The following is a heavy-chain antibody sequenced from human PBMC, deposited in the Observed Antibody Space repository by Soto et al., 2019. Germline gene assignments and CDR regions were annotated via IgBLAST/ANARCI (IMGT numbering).Heavy chain of an antibody. V-gene: IGHV5-51*01. Sequence: GESLKISCNASGYIFIDYCIGWVRQMPGKGLEWMGIVYPRDSDTRYSPSFQGQVTISADRSTGTAFLQWRSLKASDTALYYCARPPLPGYSIHFNSWGQGTLVTVSS. D-gene: IGHD2-15*01. CDR2: VYPRDSDT. J-gene: IGHJ4*02. CDR1: GYIFIDYC. CDR3: ARPPLPGYSIHFNS.